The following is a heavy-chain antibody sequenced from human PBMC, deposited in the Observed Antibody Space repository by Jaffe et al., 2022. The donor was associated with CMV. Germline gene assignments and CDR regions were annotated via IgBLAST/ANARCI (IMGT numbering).Heavy chain of an antibody. Sequence: QVQLQQWGAGLLKPSETLSLTCAVYGGSFSDYSWTWIRQPPGKGLEWIGEINHRGSTNYNPSLKSRVTMSVDTSKNQFSLKLTSVTAADTALYYCARGRHKKPGILARLYWYFDLWGRGTLVTVSS. D-gene: IGHD6-6*01. CDR3: ARGRHKKPGILARLYWYFDL. CDR1: GGSFSDYS. J-gene: IGHJ2*01. V-gene: IGHV4-34*01. CDR2: INHRGST.